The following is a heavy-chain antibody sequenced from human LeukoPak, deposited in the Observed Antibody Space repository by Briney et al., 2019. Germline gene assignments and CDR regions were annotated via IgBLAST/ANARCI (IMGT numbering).Heavy chain of an antibody. CDR1: GYTFTSYA. CDR2: INAGNGNT. D-gene: IGHD5-18*01. J-gene: IGHJ4*02. CDR3: AMSGYSYGYYFDY. V-gene: IGHV1-3*01. Sequence: ASVKVSCKASGYTFTSYAMHWVRQPPGQRLEWMGWINAGNGNTKYSQKFQGRVTITRDTSASTAYMGLSSLRSEDTAVYYCAMSGYSYGYYFDYWGQGTLVTVSS.